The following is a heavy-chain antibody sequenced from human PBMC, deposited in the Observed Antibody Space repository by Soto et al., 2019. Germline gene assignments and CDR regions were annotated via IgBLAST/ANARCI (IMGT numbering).Heavy chain of an antibody. CDR1: GFTFSSYA. Sequence: EVQLLESGGGLVQPGGSLRLSCAASGFTFSSYAMRWVRQAPGKGLEWVSAISGSGGSTYYADSVKGRFTISRDNSKHTLYLQMTSRRAEDTAVYYCARRGPGTYFDYWGQGTLVTVSS. CDR3: ARRGPGTYFDY. V-gene: IGHV3-23*01. D-gene: IGHD6-13*01. CDR2: ISGSGGST. J-gene: IGHJ4*02.